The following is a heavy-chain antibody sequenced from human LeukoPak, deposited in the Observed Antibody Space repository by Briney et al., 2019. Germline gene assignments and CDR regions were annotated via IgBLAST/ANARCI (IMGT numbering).Heavy chain of an antibody. Sequence: PGGSLRLSCAASGFTYSSYWMTWVRQTPGKGLEWVANIKPDGSEKYYVDSVKGRFTISRDNAKNSLYLQMNSLRAEDTAVYYCARERVVVDPYYPNVAFDIWGQGTMVTVSS. J-gene: IGHJ3*02. CDR2: IKPDGSEK. CDR3: ARERVVVDPYYPNVAFDI. D-gene: IGHD3-22*01. V-gene: IGHV3-7*01. CDR1: GFTYSSYW.